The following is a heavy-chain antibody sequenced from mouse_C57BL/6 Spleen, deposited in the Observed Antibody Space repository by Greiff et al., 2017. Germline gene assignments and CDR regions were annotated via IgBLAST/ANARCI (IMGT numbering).Heavy chain of an antibody. Sequence: EVKLVESGPGLVKPSQSLSLTCSVTGYSITSGYYWNWIRQFPGNKLEWMGYISYDGSNNYNPSLKNRISITRDTSKNQFFLKLNSVTTEDTATYYCARDRPFDVWGTGTTVTVSS. CDR1: GYSITSGYY. CDR2: ISYDGSN. CDR3: ARDRPFDV. J-gene: IGHJ1*03. V-gene: IGHV3-6*01.